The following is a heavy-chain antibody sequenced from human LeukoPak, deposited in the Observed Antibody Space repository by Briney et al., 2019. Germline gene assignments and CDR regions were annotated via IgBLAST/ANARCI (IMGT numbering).Heavy chain of an antibody. V-gene: IGHV4-34*01. Sequence: PSETLSLTCAVYGGSFSGYYWSWIRHPPGKGLEWIWEINHSVGSNYNPSLKSRVTISVDTSKNQFSLKLTPGTAADTAVYYCARGGKATVVTMWGQGILVTVSS. CDR1: GGSFSGYY. D-gene: IGHD4-23*01. J-gene: IGHJ4*02. CDR2: INHSVGS. CDR3: ARGGKATVVTM.